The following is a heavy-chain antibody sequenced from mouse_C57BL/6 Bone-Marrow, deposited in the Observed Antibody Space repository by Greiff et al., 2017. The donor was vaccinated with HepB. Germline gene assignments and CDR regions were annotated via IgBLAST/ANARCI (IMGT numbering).Heavy chain of an antibody. CDR1: GYTFTSYW. J-gene: IGHJ2*01. Sequence: VQLQQPGAELVRPGTSVKLSCKASGYTFTSYWMHWVKQRPGQGLEWIGVIDPSDSYTKYNQKFKGKATLTVDTSSSTAYMQLSSLTSEDSAVYYCARGGSFDYWGQGTTLTVSS. CDR2: IDPSDSYT. V-gene: IGHV1-59*01. CDR3: ARGGSFDY.